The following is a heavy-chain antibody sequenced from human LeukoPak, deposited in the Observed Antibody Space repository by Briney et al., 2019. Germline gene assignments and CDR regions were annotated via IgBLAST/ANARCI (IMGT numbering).Heavy chain of an antibody. CDR1: GFTFSNAW. CDR2: ISGSGGST. Sequence: GGSLRLSCATSGFTFSNAWMNWVRQAPGKGLEWVSAISGSGGSTYYADSVKGRFTISRDNSKNTLYLQMNSLRAEDTAVYYCAKLDFDYWGQGTLVTVSS. CDR3: AKLDFDY. V-gene: IGHV3-23*01. J-gene: IGHJ4*02.